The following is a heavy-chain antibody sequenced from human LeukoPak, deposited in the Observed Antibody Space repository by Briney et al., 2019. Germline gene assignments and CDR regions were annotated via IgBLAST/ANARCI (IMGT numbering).Heavy chain of an antibody. CDR1: GFTFSSYW. V-gene: IGHV3-7*01. D-gene: IGHD3-22*01. CDR3: VRPWGDYYDSSGYYPGAFDI. CDR2: IKQDGSEK. Sequence: GGSLRLSCAASGFTFSSYWMSWVRQAPGKGLEWAANIKQDGSEKYYVDSVKGRFTISRDNAKNSLYLQMNSLRAEDTAVYYCVRPWGDYYDSSGYYPGAFDIWGQGTMVTVSS. J-gene: IGHJ3*02.